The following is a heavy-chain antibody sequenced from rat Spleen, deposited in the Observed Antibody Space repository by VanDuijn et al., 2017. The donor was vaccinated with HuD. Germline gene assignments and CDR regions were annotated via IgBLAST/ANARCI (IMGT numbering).Heavy chain of an antibody. CDR1: GFSLTSNG. CDR3: ASANRDTYAHFDY. V-gene: IGHV2S12*01. Sequence: QVQLKESGPGLVQPSQTLSLTCTVSGFSLTSNGVSWVRQPPGKGLEWIAAISSGGSPYYNSDLKSRLSISRDTSKSQVFLKMNSLQTEDTASYYCASANRDTYAHFDYWGQGVMVTVSS. CDR2: ISSGGSP. J-gene: IGHJ2*01. D-gene: IGHD2-5*01.